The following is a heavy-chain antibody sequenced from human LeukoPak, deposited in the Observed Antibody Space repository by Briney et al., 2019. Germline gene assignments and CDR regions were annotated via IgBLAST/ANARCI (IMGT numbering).Heavy chain of an antibody. V-gene: IGHV1-18*01. J-gene: IGHJ4*02. D-gene: IGHD3-16*01. CDR2: ISSYNGKT. CDR3: ARSSHRLYDYVWGSYESKDY. Sequence: ASVKVSCKASGYTFTNYGISWVRQAPGQGLEWMGWISSYNGKTHYAQKLQGRVTMTTDSSTSTAYMELRSLRSDDTAMYYCARSSHRLYDYVWGSYESKDYWGQGTLVTVSS. CDR1: GYTFTNYG.